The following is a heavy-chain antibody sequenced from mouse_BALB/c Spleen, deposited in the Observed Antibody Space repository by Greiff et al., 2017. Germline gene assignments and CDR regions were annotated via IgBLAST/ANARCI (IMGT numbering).Heavy chain of an antibody. CDR1: GYAFSSSW. J-gene: IGHJ2*01. CDR3: ARGRDYYGSYFDY. Sequence: QVQLQQSGPELVKPGASVKISCKASGYAFSSSWMNWVKQRPGQGLEWIGRIYPGDGDTNYNGKFKGKATLTADKSSSTAYMQLSSLTSVDSAVYFCARGRDYYGSYFDYWGQGTTLTVSS. D-gene: IGHD1-1*01. V-gene: IGHV1-82*01. CDR2: IYPGDGDT.